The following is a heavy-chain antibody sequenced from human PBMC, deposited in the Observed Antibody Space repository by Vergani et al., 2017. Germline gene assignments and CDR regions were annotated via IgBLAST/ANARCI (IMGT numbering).Heavy chain of an antibody. CDR1: GGSFSSYY. CDR2: IYYIGST. D-gene: IGHD1-26*01. Sequence: QVQLQQWGAGLLKPSETLSLTCAVYGGSFSSYYWGWIRQPPGKGLEWIGSIYYIGSTYYNPSLKSRVTISVGTSKNQFSLKLSSVTAADPAGYYCARGGATKYFQHWGQGTLVTVSS. CDR3: ARGGATKYFQH. J-gene: IGHJ1*01. V-gene: IGHV4-34*01.